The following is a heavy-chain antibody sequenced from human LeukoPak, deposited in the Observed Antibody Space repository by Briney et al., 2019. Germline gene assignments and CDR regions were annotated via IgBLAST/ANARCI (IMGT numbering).Heavy chain of an antibody. CDR3: ARDQAAAGTLEY. Sequence: SETLSLTCAVYGGSFSGYYWSWIRQPPGKGLEWIGEINHSGSTNYNPSLKSRVTISVDTSKNQFSLKLSSVTAADTAVYYCARDQAAAGTLEYWGQGTLVTVSS. D-gene: IGHD6-13*01. CDR1: GGSFSGYY. J-gene: IGHJ4*02. CDR2: INHSGST. V-gene: IGHV4-34*01.